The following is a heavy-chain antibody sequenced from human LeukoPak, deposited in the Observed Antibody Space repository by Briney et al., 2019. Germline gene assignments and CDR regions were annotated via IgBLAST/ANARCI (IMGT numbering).Heavy chain of an antibody. CDR3: ARVAAGTTFMDNWFDP. D-gene: IGHD1-7*01. CDR1: GGTFRYYA. CDR2: LIPMFGTT. Sequence: ASVKVSCKTSGGTFRYYAIGWVRQAPGHGLEWMGGLIPMFGTTNYAQQFQGRVTITADESTTTSYMELSRLRFEDTAVYFCARVAAGTTFMDNWFDPWGQGTLVTVSS. J-gene: IGHJ5*02. V-gene: IGHV1-69*13.